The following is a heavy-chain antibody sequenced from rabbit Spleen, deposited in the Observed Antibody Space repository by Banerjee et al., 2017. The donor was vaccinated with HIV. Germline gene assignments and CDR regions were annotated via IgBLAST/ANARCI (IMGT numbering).Heavy chain of an antibody. CDR2: IAGTSSGFT. J-gene: IGHJ4*01. D-gene: IGHD8-1*01. CDR3: ARHAGYAVYGYSTLDL. CDR1: GFSFSSGYY. Sequence: QSLEESGGDLVQPGASLTLTCTASGFSFSSGYYMCWVRQAPGKGLEWIACIAGTSSGFTYSATWAKGRFTCSKASSTTVTLQMTSLTVADTATYFCARHAGYAVYGYSTLDLWGPGTLVTVS. V-gene: IGHV1S40*01.